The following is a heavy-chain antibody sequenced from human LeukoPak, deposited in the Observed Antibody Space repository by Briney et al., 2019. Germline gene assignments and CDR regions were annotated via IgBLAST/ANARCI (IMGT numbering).Heavy chain of an antibody. CDR1: GGSVSSGSYY. J-gene: IGHJ4*02. CDR3: AREYSSGWASVDY. V-gene: IGHV4-61*01. Sequence: LSEPLSLTCTVSGGSVSSGSYYGCWIRQPPGKGLEWIGYIFYSGSTNYNPPLKSRITISVDTSNNQFSLQLSSVTAAATAVYYCAREYSSGWASVDYWRQGPLVTVSS. D-gene: IGHD6-19*01. CDR2: IFYSGST.